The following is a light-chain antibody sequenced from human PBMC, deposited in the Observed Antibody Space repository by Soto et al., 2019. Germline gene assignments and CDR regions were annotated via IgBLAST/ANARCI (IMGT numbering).Light chain of an antibody. V-gene: IGKV1-5*03. CDR1: QTISSW. Sequence: DIQMTQSPSTLSGSVGDRVTIICRASQTISSWLAWYQQKPGKAPKLLIYKASTLKSGVPSRFSGSGSGTEFTLTISSLQPDDFATYYCQHYNSYSEAFGQGT. CDR3: QHYNSYSEA. J-gene: IGKJ1*01. CDR2: KAS.